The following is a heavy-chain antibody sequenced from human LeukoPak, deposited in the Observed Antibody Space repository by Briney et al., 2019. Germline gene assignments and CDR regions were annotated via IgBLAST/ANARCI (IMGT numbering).Heavy chain of an antibody. V-gene: IGHV3-43*01. J-gene: IGHJ4*02. Sequence: GGSLRLSCAASGFTFDDYTMHWVRQAPGKGLEWVSLISWDGRNTYYADSVKGRFTISRDNSKNSLYLHMNSVRTEDTALYYCARESGVVIIGGLFDYWGQGTLVTVSS. CDR1: GFTFDDYT. CDR3: ARESGVVIIGGLFDY. CDR2: ISWDGRNT. D-gene: IGHD3-3*01.